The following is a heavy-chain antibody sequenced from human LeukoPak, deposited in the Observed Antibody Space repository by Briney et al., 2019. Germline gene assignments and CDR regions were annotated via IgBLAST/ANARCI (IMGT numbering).Heavy chain of an antibody. J-gene: IGHJ3*01. CDR2: ISDDGSNK. CDR3: ATRTSGAFDF. CDR1: GFTFSSYA. Sequence: PGGSLRLSCTASGFTFSSYAMNWVRQAPGKGLEWVALISDDGSNKYYTNSVKGRFTISRDNSKNTLYLQMNSLRAEDTAVYYCATRTSGAFDFWGQGTMVIVS. V-gene: IGHV3-30-3*01.